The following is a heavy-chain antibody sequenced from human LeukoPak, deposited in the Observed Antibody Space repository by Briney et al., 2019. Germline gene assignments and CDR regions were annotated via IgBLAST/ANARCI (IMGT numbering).Heavy chain of an antibody. Sequence: NPSETLSLTCTVSGGAISSYYWSWIRQPSGKGLEWIGYIYYSGSTNYNPSLKSRVTISVDTSKNQFSLKLSSVTAADTAVYYCARTADYDFWSGLNYYYYMDVWGKGTTVTVSS. V-gene: IGHV4-59*01. J-gene: IGHJ6*03. D-gene: IGHD3-3*01. CDR1: GGAISSYY. CDR2: IYYSGST. CDR3: ARTADYDFWSGLNYYYYMDV.